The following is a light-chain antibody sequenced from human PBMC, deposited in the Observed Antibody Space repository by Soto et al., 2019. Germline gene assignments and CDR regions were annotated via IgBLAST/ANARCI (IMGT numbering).Light chain of an antibody. Sequence: DIQLTQSPSFLSASVGDRVTITYRASQDISSYLAWYQQKPGKAPKLLIYAASTLQSGVPSRFSGSGSGTEFTLTISSLQPEDFATYYCQQLNSYPPFFGPGTKVDIK. CDR1: QDISSY. J-gene: IGKJ3*01. V-gene: IGKV1-9*01. CDR3: QQLNSYPPF. CDR2: AAS.